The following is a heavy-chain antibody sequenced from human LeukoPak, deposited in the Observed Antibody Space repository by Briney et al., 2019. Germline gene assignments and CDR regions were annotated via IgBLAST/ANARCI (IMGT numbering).Heavy chain of an antibody. V-gene: IGHV3-66*02. J-gene: IGHJ3*02. Sequence: GGSLRLSCAASGFTFSSYSMNWVRQAPGKGLEWVSVIYSGGSTYYADSVKGRFTISRDNSKNTLYLQMNSLRAEDTAVYYCARDPGGAFDIWGQGTMVTVSS. CDR1: GFTFSSYS. CDR2: IYSGGST. CDR3: ARDPGGAFDI. D-gene: IGHD2-15*01.